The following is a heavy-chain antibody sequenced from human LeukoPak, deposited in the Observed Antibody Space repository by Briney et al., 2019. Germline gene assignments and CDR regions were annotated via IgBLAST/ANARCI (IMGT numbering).Heavy chain of an antibody. CDR1: GGYISSYS. Sequence: SETLSLTCTVSGGYISSYSWSWLRQPPGKGLEWIGYMYSRGSTNDNPSLKSRVTISGDTSKNQLSLRVTSVTAADTAMYYSARHYLYSDPPAFDIWGQGTMVTVSS. J-gene: IGHJ3*02. CDR2: MYSRGST. D-gene: IGHD4-17*01. V-gene: IGHV4-59*08. CDR3: ARHYLYSDPPAFDI.